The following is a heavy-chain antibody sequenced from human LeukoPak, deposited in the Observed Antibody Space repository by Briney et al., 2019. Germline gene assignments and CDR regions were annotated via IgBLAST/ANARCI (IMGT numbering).Heavy chain of an antibody. CDR1: GGSISSYY. Sequence: SETLSLTCTVSGGSISSYYWSWIRQPPGKGLEWIGYIYYSGSTNYNPSLKSRVTISVDTSKNQFSLKLSSVTAADTAVYYCARVYYYYYYMDVWGKGTTVTVSS. CDR3: ARVYYYYYYMDV. J-gene: IGHJ6*03. CDR2: IYYSGST. V-gene: IGHV4-59*01.